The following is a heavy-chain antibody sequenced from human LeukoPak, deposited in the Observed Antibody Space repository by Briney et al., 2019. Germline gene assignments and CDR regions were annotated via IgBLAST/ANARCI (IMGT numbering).Heavy chain of an antibody. CDR1: GGSISSYY. Sequence: SETLSLTCTVSGGSISSYYWSWIRQPPGKGLEWIGYIYYSGSTNYNPSLKSRVTISVDTSKNQFSLKLSSVTAADTAVYYCARVYYYYYYMDVWGKGTTVTVSS. CDR3: ARVYYYYYYMDV. J-gene: IGHJ6*03. CDR2: IYYSGST. V-gene: IGHV4-59*01.